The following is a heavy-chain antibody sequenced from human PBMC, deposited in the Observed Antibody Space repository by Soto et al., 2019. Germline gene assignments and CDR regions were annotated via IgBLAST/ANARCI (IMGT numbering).Heavy chain of an antibody. D-gene: IGHD2-21*02. V-gene: IGHV3-53*01. CDR1: GFTVSGNY. Sequence: EVQVVESGGGLVQPGGSLRLSCAASGFTVSGNYVSWVRQAPGKGLEWVSALYSGGSTYYADSVKGRFTISRDNSKNTGSLQMNSLRAEDTAVYYCAGENGGDRRHQGHYCGMDGWGRGTTVTVSS. CDR3: AGENGGDRRHQGHYCGMDG. CDR2: LYSGGST. J-gene: IGHJ6*02.